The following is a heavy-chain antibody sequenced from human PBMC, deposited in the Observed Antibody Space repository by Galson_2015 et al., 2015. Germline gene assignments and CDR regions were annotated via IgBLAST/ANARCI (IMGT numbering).Heavy chain of an antibody. CDR3: ARERGDCSGGSCYSFADY. Sequence: SLRLSCAASGFTFSSYGMHWVRQAPGKGLEWVAVIWYDGSNKYYADSVKGRFTISRDNSKNTLYLQMNSLRAEDTAVYYCARERGDCSGGSCYSFADYCGQGTLVTVSS. CDR2: IWYDGSNK. J-gene: IGHJ4*02. D-gene: IGHD2-15*01. CDR1: GFTFSSYG. V-gene: IGHV3-33*01.